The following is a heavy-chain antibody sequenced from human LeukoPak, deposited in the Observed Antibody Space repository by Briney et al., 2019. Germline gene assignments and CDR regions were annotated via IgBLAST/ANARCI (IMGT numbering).Heavy chain of an antibody. D-gene: IGHD3-10*01. V-gene: IGHV1-69*06. CDR2: IIPIFGTA. J-gene: IGHJ5*02. CDR3: SRDRRITRVRGVINWFDP. Sequence: SVKVSCKASGGTFISYAISWVRQAPGQGLEWMGGIIPIFGTANYAQKFQRRVTITADKSTSTAYMELSSLRSEDTAVYYCSRDRRITRVRGVINWFDPWGQGTLVTVSS. CDR1: GGTFISYA.